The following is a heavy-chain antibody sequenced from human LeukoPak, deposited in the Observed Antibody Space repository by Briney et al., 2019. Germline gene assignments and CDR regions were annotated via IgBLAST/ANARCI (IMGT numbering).Heavy chain of an antibody. CDR1: GFTFSGST. CDR3: TRHLDNYYDTSGYLFDP. CDR2: IRSKANSYAT. J-gene: IGHJ5*02. V-gene: IGHV3-73*01. D-gene: IGHD3-22*01. Sequence: GGSLRLSCAASGFTFSGSTMHWVRQASGKGLEWVGRIRSKANSYATAYAASVKGRFTISRDDSKNTAYLQMNSLKTEDTAVYYCTRHLDNYYDTSGYLFDPWGQGTLVTVSS.